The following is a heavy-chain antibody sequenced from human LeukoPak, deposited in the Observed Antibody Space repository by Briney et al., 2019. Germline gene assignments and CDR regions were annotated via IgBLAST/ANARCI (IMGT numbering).Heavy chain of an antibody. Sequence: LSLTCAVYGGSFSGYYWSWIRQPPGKGLEWVSYISSSGSTIYYADSVKGRFTISRDNAKNSLYLQMNSLRAEDTAVYYCARDPFGGYDYGDYWGQGTLVTVSS. CDR2: ISSSGSTI. J-gene: IGHJ4*02. CDR3: ARDPFGGYDYGDY. CDR1: GGSFSGYY. V-gene: IGHV3-11*04. D-gene: IGHD3-16*01.